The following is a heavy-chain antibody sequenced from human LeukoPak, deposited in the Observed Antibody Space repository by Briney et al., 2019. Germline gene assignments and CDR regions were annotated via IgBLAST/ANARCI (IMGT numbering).Heavy chain of an antibody. D-gene: IGHD1-1*01. CDR1: GYTFTGYY. CDR3: ARVLTHSDAFDI. CDR2: INPNSGGT. V-gene: IGHV1-2*02. Sequence: AASVKVSCKASGYTFTGYYMHWVRQAPGQGLEWMGWINPNSGGTNYAQKFQGRVTMTRDTSISTAYMELSRLRSDDTAVYYCARVLTHSDAFDIWGQGTMVTVSS. J-gene: IGHJ3*02.